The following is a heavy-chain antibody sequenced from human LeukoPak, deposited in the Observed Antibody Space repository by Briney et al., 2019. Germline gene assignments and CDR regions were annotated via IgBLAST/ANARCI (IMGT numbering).Heavy chain of an antibody. CDR1: GFTFSTYS. CDR2: ISSSSSTI. J-gene: IGHJ4*02. D-gene: IGHD4-17*01. Sequence: GGSLRLSCAASGFTFSTYSMNWVRQAPGKGLEWVSYISSSSSTIYYADSVKGRFTISRDNAKNSLYPQMNSLRAEDTAVYYCARERESHDYGDLPDYWGQGTLVTVSS. CDR3: ARERESHDYGDLPDY. V-gene: IGHV3-48*01.